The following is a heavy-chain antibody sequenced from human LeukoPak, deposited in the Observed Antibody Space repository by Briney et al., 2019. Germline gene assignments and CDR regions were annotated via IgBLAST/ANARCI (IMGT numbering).Heavy chain of an antibody. CDR2: ISASGSTT. Sequence: GGSLRLSCVASGISFRGFEMNWVRQAPGKGPEWVSHISASGSTTFHADSVKGRFTISRDNSKNTLYLQMNSLRAEDTAVYYCARDSAAAGPYYYYMDVWGKGTTVTVSS. CDR3: ARDSAAAGPYYYYMDV. CDR1: GISFRGFE. V-gene: IGHV3-48*03. D-gene: IGHD6-13*01. J-gene: IGHJ6*03.